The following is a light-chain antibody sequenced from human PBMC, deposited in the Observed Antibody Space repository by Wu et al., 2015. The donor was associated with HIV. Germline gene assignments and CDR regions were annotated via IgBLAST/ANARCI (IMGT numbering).Light chain of an antibody. Sequence: EILMTQPPATLSVSPGERATLSCRASQSVSNNLAWYQQKPGQAPRLLIYGASSRATTIPARFSGSGSGTKFTLTISSMQSEDFAVYYCQQYNDWPLFTFGPGTKVDIK. CDR1: QSVSNN. CDR3: QQYNDWPLFT. J-gene: IGKJ3*01. V-gene: IGKV3-15*01. CDR2: GAS.